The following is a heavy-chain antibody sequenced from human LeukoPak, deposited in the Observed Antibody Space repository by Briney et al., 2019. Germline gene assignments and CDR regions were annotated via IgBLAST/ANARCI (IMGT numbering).Heavy chain of an antibody. D-gene: IGHD5-18*01. Sequence: PSETLSLTCAVSGDSISNNYWWRWVRQFPGKGLEWIGEIYRSGSTNYNPSLKSRVTISIDKSKNQFSLKLSSVTAADTAVYYCAISSGYSYGYNWFDSWGQGTLVTVSS. CDR2: IYRSGST. CDR1: GDSISNNYW. V-gene: IGHV4-4*02. J-gene: IGHJ5*01. CDR3: AISSGYSYGYNWFDS.